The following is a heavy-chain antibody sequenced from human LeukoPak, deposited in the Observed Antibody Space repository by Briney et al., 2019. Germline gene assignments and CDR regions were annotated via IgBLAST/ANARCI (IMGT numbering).Heavy chain of an antibody. D-gene: IGHD4-11*01. V-gene: IGHV1-2*02. CDR3: ARGHSNYFHYYYYMDV. CDR1: GYTFTGYY. Sequence: ASVKVSCKASGYTFTGYYMHWVRQAPGQGLEWMGWINPNSGGTNYAQKFQGRVTMTRDTSISTAYMELSRLRSDDTAVYYCARGHSNYFHYYYYMDVWGKGTTVTVSS. J-gene: IGHJ6*03. CDR2: INPNSGGT.